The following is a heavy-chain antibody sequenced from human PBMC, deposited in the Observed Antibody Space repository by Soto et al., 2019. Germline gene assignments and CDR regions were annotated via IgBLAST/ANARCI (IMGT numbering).Heavy chain of an antibody. Sequence: GESLKISCAASGFTFSDYYMSWIRQAPGKGLEWVSYISSSGSTIYYADSVKGRFTISRDNAKNSLYLQMNSLRAEDTAVYYCARDRSVKVLYSSSSGDAFDIWGQGTMVTVSS. V-gene: IGHV3-11*01. CDR2: ISSSGSTI. D-gene: IGHD6-6*01. J-gene: IGHJ3*02. CDR1: GFTFSDYY. CDR3: ARDRSVKVLYSSSSGDAFDI.